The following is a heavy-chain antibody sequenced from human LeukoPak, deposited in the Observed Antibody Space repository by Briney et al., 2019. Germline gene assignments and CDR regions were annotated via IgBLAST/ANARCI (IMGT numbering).Heavy chain of an antibody. Sequence: PGGSLRLSCAASGFTFSNYWMTWVRQAPGKGLEWVAVISYDGSNKYYADSVKGRFTISRDNSKNTLYLQMNSLRAEDTAVYYCAGSSASYYDFWSGYYEQYAFDIWGQGTMVTVSS. D-gene: IGHD3-3*01. V-gene: IGHV3-30*03. CDR2: ISYDGSNK. J-gene: IGHJ3*02. CDR1: GFTFSNYW. CDR3: AGSSASYYDFWSGYYEQYAFDI.